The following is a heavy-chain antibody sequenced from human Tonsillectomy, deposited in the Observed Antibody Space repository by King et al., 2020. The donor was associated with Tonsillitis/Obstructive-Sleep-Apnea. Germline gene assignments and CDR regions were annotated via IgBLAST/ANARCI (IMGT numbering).Heavy chain of an antibody. CDR3: ARGNVLRFLGWLLRRTLYCDY. J-gene: IGHJ4*02. CDR1: GGSFSGYY. V-gene: IGHV4-34*01. Sequence: VQLQQWGAGLLKPSETLSLTCAVYGGSFSGYYWSWIRQPPGKGLEWIGEINHSGSTNYNPSLKSRVTISVDTSKNQFSLKLSSVTAADTAMYYCARGNVLRFLGWLLRRTLYCDYWGQGTLVTVCS. D-gene: IGHD3-3*01. CDR2: INHSGST.